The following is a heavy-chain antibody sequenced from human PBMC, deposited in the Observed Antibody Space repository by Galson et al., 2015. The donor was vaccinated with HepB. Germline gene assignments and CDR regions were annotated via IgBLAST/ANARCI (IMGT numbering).Heavy chain of an antibody. CDR1: GYTFTSYG. V-gene: IGHV1-18*01. J-gene: IGHJ6*02. CDR3: AREPYYDFWSGYYGARYHNDYGMDV. CDR2: ISAYNGNT. D-gene: IGHD3-3*01. Sequence: SVKVSCKASGYTFTSYGISWVRQAPGQGLEWMGWISAYNGNTNYAQKVQGRVTLTTDTSTSTAYMELRSLRSDDTAVYYCAREPYYDFWSGYYGARYHNDYGMDVWGQGTTVTVSS.